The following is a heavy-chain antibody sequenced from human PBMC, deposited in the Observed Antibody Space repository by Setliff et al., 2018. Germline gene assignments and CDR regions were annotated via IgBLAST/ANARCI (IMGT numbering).Heavy chain of an antibody. CDR3: ARVESMVRGKNILRHFDY. J-gene: IGHJ4*02. CDR2: VTIYNGNT. D-gene: IGHD3-10*01. Sequence: GASVKVSCKASGYTFGNYGVTWVRQAPGQGLEWMGWVTIYNGNTKYAQNLQGRLTLTTDISTSTAYMELGSLTTDDTAVYYCARVESMVRGKNILRHFDYWGQGIQVTVSS. V-gene: IGHV1-18*01. CDR1: GYTFGNYG.